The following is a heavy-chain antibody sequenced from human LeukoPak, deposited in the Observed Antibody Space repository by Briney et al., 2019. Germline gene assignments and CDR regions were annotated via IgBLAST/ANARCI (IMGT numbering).Heavy chain of an antibody. J-gene: IGHJ5*02. CDR1: GYSFTSYY. V-gene: IGHV1-46*01. CDR3: ARGNIDYGDYSNWFDP. Sequence: ASVKVSCKASGYSFTSYYMQWVRQAPGQGLEWMGLINPSGSSTSYAQKFQGRPSLTRDMSTSTDYMELSSLRSEDTAVYYCARGNIDYGDYSNWFDPWGQGTLVTVSS. CDR2: INPSGSST. D-gene: IGHD4-17*01.